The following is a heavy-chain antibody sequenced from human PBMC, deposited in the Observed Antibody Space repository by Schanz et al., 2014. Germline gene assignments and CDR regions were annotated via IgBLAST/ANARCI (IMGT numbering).Heavy chain of an antibody. CDR3: AKCIGWYGRCAFDI. J-gene: IGHJ3*02. D-gene: IGHD6-19*01. Sequence: VQLVESGGVVVQPGGSLRLSCAASGFTFSSYAMSWVRQAPGKGLEWVSAISGSGGDTYYADSVKGRFTISRDNSKNTLYLQMNSLIAEDTAVYYCAKCIGWYGRCAFDIWGQGTMVTVSS. CDR2: ISGSGGDT. CDR1: GFTFSSYA. V-gene: IGHV3-23*04.